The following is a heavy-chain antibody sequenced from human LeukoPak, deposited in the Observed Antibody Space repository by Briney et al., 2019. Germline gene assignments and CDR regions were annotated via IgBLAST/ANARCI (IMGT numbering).Heavy chain of an antibody. V-gene: IGHV1-8*01. CDR2: MNPNNSDI. CDR1: GYTFTSYH. D-gene: IGHD1-14*01. Sequence: ASVKVSCKASGYTFTSYHINWVRQATGQGLEWVGWMNPNNSDIGYAQKFQGRVTMTRNTSIGTAYMELSSLRSEDTAIYYCVRVPPGTTIYAYWGQGALVTVSS. CDR3: VRVPPGTTIYAY. J-gene: IGHJ4*02.